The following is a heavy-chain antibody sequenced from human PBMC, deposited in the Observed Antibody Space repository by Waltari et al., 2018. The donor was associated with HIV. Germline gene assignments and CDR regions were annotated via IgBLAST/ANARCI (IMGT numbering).Heavy chain of an antibody. V-gene: IGHV1-2*02. Sequence: QVQLVQSGAEVKKPGASVKVSCKASGFTFSAYYMHWVRQAPGQGLEWMGWINPNRGGTRYSEKFQGRVTMTRDTSISTAYMELFRLRFDDTAIYYCTRVFRGTINYFDSRLGHWGQGTLVTVSS. CDR2: INPNRGGT. D-gene: IGHD3-22*01. CDR3: TRVFRGTINYFDSRLGH. J-gene: IGHJ4*02. CDR1: GFTFSAYY.